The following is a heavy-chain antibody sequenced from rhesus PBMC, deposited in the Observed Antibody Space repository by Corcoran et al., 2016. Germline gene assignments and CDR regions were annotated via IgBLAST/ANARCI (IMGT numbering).Heavy chain of an antibody. CDR2: INGNSGST. D-gene: IGHD6-25*01. J-gene: IGHJ4*01. CDR1: GGSFSSYW. V-gene: IGHV4-80*01. Sequence: QVQLQESGPGLVKPSETLSLTCAVSGGSFSSYWWSWIRQPPGKGLDWIWEINGNSGSTNYNPSLKSRVTISKDASKNQFSLKLSSVTAADTAVYYCARYIATAFGYWGQGVLVTVSS. CDR3: ARYIATAFGY.